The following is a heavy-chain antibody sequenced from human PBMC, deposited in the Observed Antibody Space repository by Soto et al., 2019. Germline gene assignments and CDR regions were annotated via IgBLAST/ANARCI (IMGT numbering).Heavy chain of an antibody. CDR2: IHYSGST. V-gene: IGHV4-31*03. CDR1: GDSISSGAYY. Sequence: PSETLSLTCTVSGDSISSGAYYWSWIRQHPGKGLEWIGYIHYSGSTYYNPSLRGRLTMSVDTSENQFSLSLSSVTAADTAVYYCARHDYGYYFDYWGQGTLVTSPQ. J-gene: IGHJ4*02. CDR3: ARHDYGYYFDY. D-gene: IGHD4-17*01.